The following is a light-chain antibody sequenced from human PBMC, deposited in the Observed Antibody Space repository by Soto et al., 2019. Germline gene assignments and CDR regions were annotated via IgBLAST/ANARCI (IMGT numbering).Light chain of an antibody. CDR3: QQYYHSPLT. J-gene: IGKJ1*01. Sequence: DIVMTQSPDSLAVSLGERATINCKSSRTVLHSSTNKNHLAWYQQKPGQPPKLLIYWASTRESGVPDRFSGSGSGTDFTLTISSLQAEDVAVYYCQQYYHSPLTFGQRTKVDIK. V-gene: IGKV4-1*01. CDR1: RTVLHSSTNKNH. CDR2: WAS.